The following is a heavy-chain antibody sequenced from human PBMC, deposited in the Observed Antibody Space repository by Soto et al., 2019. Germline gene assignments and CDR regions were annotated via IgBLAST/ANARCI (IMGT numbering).Heavy chain of an antibody. CDR3: ARGKAPGYSSSWYLSNWFDP. Sequence: SETLSLTCAVYGGSFSGYYWSWIRQPPGKGLEWIGEINHSGSTNYNPSLKSRVTISVDTSKNQFSLKLSSVTAADTAVYYCARGKAPGYSSSWYLSNWFDPWGQGTLVTVSS. CDR2: INHSGST. J-gene: IGHJ5*02. CDR1: GGSFSGYY. D-gene: IGHD6-13*01. V-gene: IGHV4-34*01.